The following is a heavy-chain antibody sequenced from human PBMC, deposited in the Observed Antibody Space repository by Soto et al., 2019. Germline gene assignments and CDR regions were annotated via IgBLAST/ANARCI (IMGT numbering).Heavy chain of an antibody. D-gene: IGHD6-19*01. V-gene: IGHV1-18*04. CDR2: ISAYNGNT. CDR3: AIDRVAVATRYGMDV. CDR1: GYTFTSYG. Sequence: GASVKVSCKASGYTFTSYGISWVRQAPGQGLEWMGWISAYNGNTNYAQKFQGRVTMTTDTSTSTAYMELRGLRSDDTAVYYCAIDRVAVATRYGMDVWGQGTTVTVSS. J-gene: IGHJ6*02.